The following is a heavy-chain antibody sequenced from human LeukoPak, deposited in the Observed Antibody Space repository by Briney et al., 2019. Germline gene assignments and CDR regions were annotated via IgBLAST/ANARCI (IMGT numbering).Heavy chain of an antibody. CDR3: ARITYYYDSSGYHQGWYFDY. Sequence: SETLSLTCTVSGGSISSGGYYWSWIRQHPGKGLEWIGYIYYSGSTYYNPSLKSRVTISVDTSKNQFSLKLSSVTAADTAVYYCARITYYYDSSGYHQGWYFDYWGQGTLVTVSA. D-gene: IGHD3-22*01. CDR2: IYYSGST. J-gene: IGHJ4*02. CDR1: GGSISSGGYY. V-gene: IGHV4-31*03.